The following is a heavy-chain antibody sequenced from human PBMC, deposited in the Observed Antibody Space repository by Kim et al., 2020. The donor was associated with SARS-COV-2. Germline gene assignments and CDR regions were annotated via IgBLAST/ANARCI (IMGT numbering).Heavy chain of an antibody. CDR1: GGSISSYY. J-gene: IGHJ4*02. V-gene: IGHV4-59*13. Sequence: SETLSLTCTVSGGSISSYYWSWIRQPPGKGLEWIGYIYYSGSTNYNPSLKSRVTISVDTSKNQFSLKLSSVTAADTAVYYCARGTFEGGGAFHYCGQGTL. CDR2: IYYSGST. CDR3: ARGTFEGGGAFHY. D-gene: IGHD1-26*01.